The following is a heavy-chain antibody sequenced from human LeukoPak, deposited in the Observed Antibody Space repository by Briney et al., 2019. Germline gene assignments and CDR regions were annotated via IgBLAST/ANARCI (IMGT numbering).Heavy chain of an antibody. CDR3: VRSGPTPFDY. CDR1: GFTFSSHW. Sequence: GGSLRLSCAASGFTFSSHWMHWVRQAPGKGLVWVSRINTDGSTTDYAGSVKGRFTISRDDAKNTLYLQVNSLRVEDTAVYFCVRSGPTPFDYWGQGTLVTVSS. D-gene: IGHD3-3*01. J-gene: IGHJ4*02. V-gene: IGHV3-74*01. CDR2: INTDGSTT.